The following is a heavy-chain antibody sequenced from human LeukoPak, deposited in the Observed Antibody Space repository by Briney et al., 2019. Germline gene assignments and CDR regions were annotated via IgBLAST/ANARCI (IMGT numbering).Heavy chain of an antibody. D-gene: IGHD4-17*01. CDR1: GFTFSSYE. V-gene: IGHV3-48*03. CDR3: ARVTTVTRGGDY. CDR2: ISSSGSTI. J-gene: IGHJ4*02. Sequence: GGSLRLPCAASGFTFSSYEMHWVRQAPGKGLEWVSYISSSGSTICYADSVKGRFTISRDNAKNSLYLQMNSLRAEDTAFYYCARVTTVTRGGDYWGQGTLVTVSS.